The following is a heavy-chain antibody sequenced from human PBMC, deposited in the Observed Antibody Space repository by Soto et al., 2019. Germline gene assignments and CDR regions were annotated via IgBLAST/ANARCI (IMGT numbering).Heavy chain of an antibody. CDR3: AKVGLFDGNKPITFEF. V-gene: IGHV3-7*03. D-gene: IGHD3-10*01. J-gene: IGHJ4*01. CDR1: GFSFSSYW. Sequence: GGSLRLSCAASGFSFSSYWMSWVRQAPGRGLEWVANINQDATRQSYVDSVEGRFSMSRDNSKKSLYLQMNSLRVEDTAVYYCAKVGLFDGNKPITFEFWGQEPWSPSPQ. CDR2: INQDATRQ.